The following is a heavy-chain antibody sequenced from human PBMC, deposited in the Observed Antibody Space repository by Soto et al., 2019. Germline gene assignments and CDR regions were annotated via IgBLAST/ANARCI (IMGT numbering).Heavy chain of an antibody. V-gene: IGHV3-30*03. J-gene: IGHJ4*02. CDR2: ISYDGSNK. CDR3: ATQGPDTAMVTVDY. Sequence: GSLRLSCAASGFTFSSYGMHWVRQAPGKGLEWVAVISYDGSNKYNADSVKGRFTISRDNSKNTLYLQMNSLRAEVTVVYYCATQGPDTAMVTVDYWGQGTLVTVSS. CDR1: GFTFSSYG. D-gene: IGHD5-18*01.